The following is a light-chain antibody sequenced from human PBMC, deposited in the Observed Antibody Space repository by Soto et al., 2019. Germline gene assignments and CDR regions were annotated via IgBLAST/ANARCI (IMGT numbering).Light chain of an antibody. CDR1: QDSTKY. CDR3: KQFKSYPIT. V-gene: IGKV1-9*01. J-gene: IGKJ5*01. Sequence: DIQMTQSPSTLSASVGDRVTITCRASQDSTKYLAWYQQKPGKAPNLLIYDASTLHSGVQSTFSGSGSGTEFTLTIRSLQPEDFGTYYCKQFKSYPITFGQGTRLEIK. CDR2: DAS.